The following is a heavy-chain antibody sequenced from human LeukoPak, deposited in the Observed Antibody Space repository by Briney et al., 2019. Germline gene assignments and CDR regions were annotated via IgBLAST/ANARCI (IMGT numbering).Heavy chain of an antibody. V-gene: IGHV4-61*01. J-gene: IGHJ4*02. CDR1: GGSVSSGSYY. Sequence: SSETLSLTCTVSGGSVSSGSYYWSWIRQPPGKGLERIGYIYYSGSTNYNPSLKSRVTISVDTSKNQFSLKLSSVTAADTAVYYCAREGRGSSGRYYFDYWGQGTLVTVSS. CDR2: IYYSGST. D-gene: IGHD6-19*01. CDR3: AREGRGSSGRYYFDY.